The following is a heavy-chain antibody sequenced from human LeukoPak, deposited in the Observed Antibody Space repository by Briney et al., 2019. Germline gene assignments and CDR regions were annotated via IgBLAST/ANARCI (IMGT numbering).Heavy chain of an antibody. CDR3: WRPNVLSSVDF. D-gene: IGHD5/OR15-5a*01. Sequence: GGSLRLSCAGSGYTVGSNYMTWVRQAPGKGLEWVSLIFGGGDTRYADSVKGRFTISKDNSKNTVYLQMNSLRADDTAVYFCWRPNVLSSVDFWGQGTLVTVAA. CDR2: IFGGGDT. CDR1: GYTVGSNY. J-gene: IGHJ4*02. V-gene: IGHV3-53*01.